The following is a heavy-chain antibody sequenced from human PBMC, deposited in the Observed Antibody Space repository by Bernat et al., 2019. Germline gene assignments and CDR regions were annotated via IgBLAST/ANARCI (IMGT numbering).Heavy chain of an antibody. D-gene: IGHD2-8*01. CDR3: ARAPIRYCTNGVCFAARFDY. V-gene: IGHV4-30-4*08. Sequence: QVQLQESGPGLVKPSQTLSLTCTVSGGSISSNDYYWSWIRQLPGKGLEWIGFIYYSGSTYYNPSLKSRVTISLDTSKNQFSLKLSSVTAADTAVYYCARAPIRYCTNGVCFAARFDYWGQGTLVTVSS. CDR2: IYYSGST. J-gene: IGHJ4*02. CDR1: GGSISSNDYY.